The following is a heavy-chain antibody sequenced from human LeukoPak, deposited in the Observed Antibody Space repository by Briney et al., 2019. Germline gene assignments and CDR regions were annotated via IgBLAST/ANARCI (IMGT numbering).Heavy chain of an antibody. D-gene: IGHD6-13*01. CDR2: ISYDGSNK. CDR1: GFTFSSYG. CDR3: ANADRPYSSSWYPFDY. V-gene: IGHV3-30*18. J-gene: IGHJ4*02. Sequence: PGGSLRLSCAASGFTFSSYGMHWVRQAPGKELEWVAVISYDGSNKYYADSVKGRFTISRDNSKNTLYLQMNSLRAEDTAVYYCANADRPYSSSWYPFDYWGQGTLVTVSS.